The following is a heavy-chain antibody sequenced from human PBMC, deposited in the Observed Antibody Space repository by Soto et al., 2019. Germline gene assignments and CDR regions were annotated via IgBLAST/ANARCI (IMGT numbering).Heavy chain of an antibody. D-gene: IGHD3-10*01. CDR1: GGSISSGDYY. Sequence: QVQLQESGPGLVKPSQTLSLTCTVSGGSISSGDYYWSWIRQPPGKGLEWIGYIYYSGSTYYNPSLKSRVTIAVATSKNQFSLKLSSVTAADTAVYYCAGVSELRFGELYLHWGQGTLVTVSS. CDR3: AGVSELRFGELYLH. J-gene: IGHJ4*02. V-gene: IGHV4-30-4*01. CDR2: IYYSGST.